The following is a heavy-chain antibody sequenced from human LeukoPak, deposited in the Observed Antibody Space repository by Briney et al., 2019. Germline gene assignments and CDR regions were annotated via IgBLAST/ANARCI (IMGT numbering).Heavy chain of an antibody. D-gene: IGHD5-24*01. CDR3: ARDLGDGYNRDWFDP. Sequence: PSETLSLTCTVSGGSISSYYWNWIRQPAGKGLEWIGHIYTSGSTYYNPSLKSRAIISVDKSKNQFSLRLSSVTAADTAVYYCARDLGDGYNRDWFDPWGQGTLVTVSS. J-gene: IGHJ5*02. V-gene: IGHV4-4*07. CDR1: GGSISSYY. CDR2: IYTSGST.